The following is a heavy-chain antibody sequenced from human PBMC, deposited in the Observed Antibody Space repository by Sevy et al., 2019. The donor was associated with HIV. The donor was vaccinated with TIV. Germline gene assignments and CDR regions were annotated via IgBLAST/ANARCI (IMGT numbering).Heavy chain of an antibody. CDR3: ARVPYSSCWYGGDYYYGMDV. D-gene: IGHD6-13*01. V-gene: IGHV1-8*01. J-gene: IGHJ6*02. CDR1: GYTFTSYD. Sequence: ASVKVSCKASGYTFTSYDINWVRQATGQGREWMGWMNPNSGNTGYAQKFQGRATMTRNTSTSTAYMELSSLKFEGTAAYYCARVPYSSCWYGGDYYYGMDVWGQGTTVTVSS. CDR2: MNPNSGNT.